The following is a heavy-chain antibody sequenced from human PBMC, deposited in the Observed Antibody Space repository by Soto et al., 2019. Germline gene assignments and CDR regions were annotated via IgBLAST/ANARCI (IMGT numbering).Heavy chain of an antibody. D-gene: IGHD3-3*01. CDR1: GYTFTSYG. Sequence: ASVKVSCKASGYTFTSYGISWVRQAPGQGLEWMGWISAYNGNTNYAQKLQGRVTMTTDTSTSTAYMELRSLRSDDTAVYYCARGHHYDFWSGSDAFDIWGQGTMVTVSS. J-gene: IGHJ3*02. CDR2: ISAYNGNT. V-gene: IGHV1-18*01. CDR3: ARGHHYDFWSGSDAFDI.